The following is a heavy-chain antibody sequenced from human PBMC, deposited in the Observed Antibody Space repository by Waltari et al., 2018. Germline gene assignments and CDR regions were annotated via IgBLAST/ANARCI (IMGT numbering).Heavy chain of an antibody. J-gene: IGHJ4*02. CDR1: GGTFSSYA. V-gene: IGHV1-69*10. CDR3: ARELYDFWSGYTAKFDY. Sequence: QVQLVQSGAEVKKPGSSVKVSCKASGGTFSSYAISWVRQAPGHGLEWMGGIIPILGIANYAQKFQGRVTITADKSTSTAYMELSSLRSEDTAVYYCARELYDFWSGYTAKFDYWGQGTLVTVSS. D-gene: IGHD3-3*01. CDR2: IIPILGIA.